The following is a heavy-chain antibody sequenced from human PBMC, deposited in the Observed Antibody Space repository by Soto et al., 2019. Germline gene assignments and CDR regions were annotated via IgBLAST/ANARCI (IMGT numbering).Heavy chain of an antibody. CDR1: GFTFSNVW. J-gene: IGHJ4*02. CDR3: NPVDSSGWYGDYFDY. D-gene: IGHD6-19*01. Sequence: GGSLRLSCAASGFTFSNVWMSWVRQAPGKGLEWVGRIKSKTDGGTTDYVAPVKGRFTISRDDSKNTLYLQMNSLKTEDTAVYYCNPVDSSGWYGDYFDYWGQGTLVTVSS. V-gene: IGHV3-15*01. CDR2: IKSKTDGGTT.